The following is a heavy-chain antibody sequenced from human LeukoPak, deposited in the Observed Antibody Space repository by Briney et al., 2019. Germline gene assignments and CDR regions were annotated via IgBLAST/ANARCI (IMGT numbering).Heavy chain of an antibody. Sequence: ASVTVSCRASGYTFTGYHIHWVRQAPGQGLEWMRRINPNSGDTNYAQNFQGRVTMTRDTSINTAYMELSRLRSDDTAVYYCARDYCSSTSCLFDYWGQGTLVTVSS. CDR1: GYTFTGYH. CDR3: ARDYCSSTSCLFDY. D-gene: IGHD2-2*01. V-gene: IGHV1-2*06. J-gene: IGHJ4*02. CDR2: INPNSGDT.